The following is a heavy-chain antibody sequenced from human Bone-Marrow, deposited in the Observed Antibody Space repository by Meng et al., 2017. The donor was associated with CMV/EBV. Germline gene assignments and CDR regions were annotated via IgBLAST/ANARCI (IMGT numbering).Heavy chain of an antibody. CDR1: GFTFSDHY. J-gene: IGHJ3*02. CDR2: IRKKAHSYTT. CDR3: ARGDSGRDAFEI. Sequence: GGSLRLSCAASGFTFSDHYMDWVRQAPGKGLEWVGRIRKKAHSYTTEYAASVKGRFTISRDDSKNSLYLQMNSLKTEDTAVYYCARGDSGRDAFEIWGQGTMVTVSS. V-gene: IGHV3-72*01. D-gene: IGHD1-26*01.